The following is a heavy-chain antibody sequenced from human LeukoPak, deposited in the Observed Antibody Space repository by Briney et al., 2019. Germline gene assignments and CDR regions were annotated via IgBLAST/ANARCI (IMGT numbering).Heavy chain of an antibody. CDR1: GFSFTNYW. CDR2: VKEDGTMT. J-gene: IGHJ4*02. D-gene: IGHD2-15*01. V-gene: IGHV3-7*01. Sequence: GGSLRLSCAASGFSFTNYWTSWVRQAPGKGLEWVAHVKEDGTMTQYVDSVKGRFTISRDNAKNTLYLQMYRLRAEDTAVYYCVSQEVVPNCGQGGLGSVSS. CDR3: VSQEVVPN.